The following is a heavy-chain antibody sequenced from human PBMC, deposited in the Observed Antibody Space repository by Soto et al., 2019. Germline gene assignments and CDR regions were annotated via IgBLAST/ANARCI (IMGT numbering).Heavy chain of an antibody. V-gene: IGHV4-4*07. CDR1: GGSISSDY. CDR3: ARGSSATPGIFES. CDR2: INPSGST. J-gene: IGHJ4*02. Sequence: QVQLQESGPGLVKPSETLSLTCTVSGGSISSDYWSWIRQPAEKGLEWIGRINPSGSTNYNPSLKSRVTMSVDTSKNEFSLKLSSVTAADTAVYYCARGSSATPGIFESWGQGTLVTVSS. D-gene: IGHD6-13*01.